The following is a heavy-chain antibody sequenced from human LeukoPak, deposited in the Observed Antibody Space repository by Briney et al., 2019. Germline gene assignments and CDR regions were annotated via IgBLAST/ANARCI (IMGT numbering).Heavy chain of an antibody. V-gene: IGHV3-23*01. J-gene: IGHJ4*02. Sequence: RSGGSLRLSCAASGFTFSSYAMSWVRQAPGKGLEWVSAISGSGGSTYYADSVKGRFTISRDNSKNTLYLQMNSLRAEDTAVYYCEVDIVATTSSSPDYWGQGTLVTVSS. CDR2: ISGSGGST. CDR1: GFTFSSYA. D-gene: IGHD5-12*01. CDR3: EVDIVATTSSSPDY.